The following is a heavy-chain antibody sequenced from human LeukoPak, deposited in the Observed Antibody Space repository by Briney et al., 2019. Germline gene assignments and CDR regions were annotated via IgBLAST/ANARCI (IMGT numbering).Heavy chain of an antibody. D-gene: IGHD3-10*01. CDR3: AKESTYGYYFDY. CDR2: ISWDGRSP. V-gene: IGHV3-43D*03. CDR1: GFTFDDYS. J-gene: IGHJ4*02. Sequence: GGSLRLSCAASGFTFDDYSMHWVRQAPGKGLEWVSLISWDGRSPYYADSVKGRFTISRGNRKNSLYLQMNSLRAEDTALYYCAKESTYGYYFDYWGQGTLVTVSS.